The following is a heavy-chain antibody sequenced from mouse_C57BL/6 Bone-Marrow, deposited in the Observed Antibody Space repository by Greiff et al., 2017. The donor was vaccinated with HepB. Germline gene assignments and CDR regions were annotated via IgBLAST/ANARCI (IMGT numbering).Heavy chain of an antibody. D-gene: IGHD2-1*01. V-gene: IGHV5-17*01. CDR1: GFTFSDYG. Sequence: EVQVVESGGGLVKPGGSLKLSCAASGFTFSDYGMHWVRQAPEKGLEWVAYISSGSSTIYYADTVKGRFTISRDNAKNTLFLQMTSLRSEDTAMYYCARGFLLFAYWGQGTLVTVSA. CDR3: ARGFLLFAY. J-gene: IGHJ3*01. CDR2: ISSGSSTI.